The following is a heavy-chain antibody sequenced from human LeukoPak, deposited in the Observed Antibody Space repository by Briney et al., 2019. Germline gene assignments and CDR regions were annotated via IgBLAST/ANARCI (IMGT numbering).Heavy chain of an antibody. CDR3: ARSLEGGDYYDSLMPPYDY. CDR1: GFTFSSYA. D-gene: IGHD3-22*01. J-gene: IGHJ4*02. CDR2: ISSNGGST. Sequence: GGSLRLSCAASGFTFSSYAMHWVRQAPGKGLEYVSAISSNGGSTYYANSVKGRFTISRDNSKNTLYLQMGSLRAEDMAVYYCARSLEGGDYYDSLMPPYDYWGQGTLVTVSS. V-gene: IGHV3-64*01.